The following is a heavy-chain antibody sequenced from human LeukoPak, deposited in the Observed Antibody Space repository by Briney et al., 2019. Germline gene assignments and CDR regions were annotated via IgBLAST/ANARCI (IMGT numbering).Heavy chain of an antibody. V-gene: IGHV4-34*01. J-gene: IGHJ6*02. D-gene: IGHD2-8*02. Sequence: SETLSLTCAVYGGSFSGYYWSWIRQPPGKGLEWIGEINHSGSTNYNPSLKSRVTISVDTSKNQFSLKLSSVTAADTAVYYCARDSLVSPGYYYGMDVWGQGTTVTV. CDR2: INHSGST. CDR3: ARDSLVSPGYYYGMDV. CDR1: GGSFSGYY.